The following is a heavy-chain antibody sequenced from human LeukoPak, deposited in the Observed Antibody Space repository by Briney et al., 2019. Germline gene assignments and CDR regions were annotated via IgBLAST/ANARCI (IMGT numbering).Heavy chain of an antibody. V-gene: IGHV1-8*01. Sequence: ASVKVSCKASGYTFTSYDINWVRQATGQGLEWMGWMNPNSGNTGYAQKSQGRVTMTRNTSISTAYMELSSLRSEDTAVYYCARRYSSSWYWYYYYGMDVWGQGTTVTVSS. CDR2: MNPNSGNT. D-gene: IGHD6-13*01. CDR3: ARRYSSSWYWYYYYGMDV. J-gene: IGHJ6*02. CDR1: GYTFTSYD.